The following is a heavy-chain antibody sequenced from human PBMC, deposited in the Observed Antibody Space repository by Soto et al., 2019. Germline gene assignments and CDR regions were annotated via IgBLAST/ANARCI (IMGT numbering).Heavy chain of an antibody. D-gene: IGHD5-18*01. Sequence: PDGSPRLSCAASRYTFSSYSMTWVRQAPGKGLEWVSSISSSSSYIYYADSAKGRFTISRDNAKNSLYLQMNSLRAEDTAVYYCARVDTAMVTEYYYYGMDVWGQGTTVTVSS. J-gene: IGHJ6*02. CDR2: ISSSSSYI. CDR3: ARVDTAMVTEYYYYGMDV. CDR1: RYTFSSYS. V-gene: IGHV3-21*01.